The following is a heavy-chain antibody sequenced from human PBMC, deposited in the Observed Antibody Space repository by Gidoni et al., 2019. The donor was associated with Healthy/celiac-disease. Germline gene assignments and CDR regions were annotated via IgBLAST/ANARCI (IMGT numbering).Heavy chain of an antibody. CDR3: ARAYLAAAGYS. CDR2: ISSSGSTI. CDR1: RFTFSDSY. Sequence: QVQLVEAGGGLVKPGGSMSRSWSASRFTFSDSYLSWISQAPGKGLEVVSYISSSGSTIYYAYSVKCRFTISRDNAKNSLYLQMNRLRAEDPAVYYCARAYLAAAGYSWGQGTLVTVSS. J-gene: IGHJ1*01. V-gene: IGHV3-11*01. D-gene: IGHD6-13*01.